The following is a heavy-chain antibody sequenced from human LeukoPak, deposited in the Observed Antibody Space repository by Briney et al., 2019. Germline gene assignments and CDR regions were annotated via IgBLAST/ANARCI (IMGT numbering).Heavy chain of an antibody. CDR3: ARARGYWIGTSSYFDY. J-gene: IGHJ4*02. D-gene: IGHD1-1*01. CDR2: IYSGGST. V-gene: IGHV3-53*01. Sequence: GGSPRLSCAASGFTLSIFCMSWGRPAPGEGLGWGSVIYSGGSTYYADSVKGRFTISRDNSKSTLYLQMNSLRAEDTAVYYCARARGYWIGTSSYFDYWGQGTLVTVSS. CDR1: GFTLSIFC.